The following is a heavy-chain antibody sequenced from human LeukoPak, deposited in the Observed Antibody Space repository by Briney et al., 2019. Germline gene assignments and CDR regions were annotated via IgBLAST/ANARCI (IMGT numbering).Heavy chain of an antibody. D-gene: IGHD2-2*01. Sequence: GGSLRLSCAASGFTFSSYSMNWARQAPGKGLEWVSAINGGGDATEYADSVKGRFTISRDNSKNTLYLQMNSLRPDDTAVYYCARCTASCYANAFDVWGQGTLLTVSS. J-gene: IGHJ3*01. CDR1: GFTFSSYS. CDR2: INGGGDAT. CDR3: ARCTASCYANAFDV. V-gene: IGHV3-23*01.